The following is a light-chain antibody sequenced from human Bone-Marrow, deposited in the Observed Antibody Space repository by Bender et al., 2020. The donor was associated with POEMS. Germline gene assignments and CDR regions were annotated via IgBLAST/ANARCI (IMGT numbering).Light chain of an antibody. J-gene: IGLJ1*01. CDR1: SSDVGSNKY. Sequence: QSALTQPASVSGSPGQSVTISCTGTSSDVGSNKYVSWYRQHPDKAPTVMVFDVSNRPSGVSNRFSGSKSGNTASLTISGLQPEDEADYYCYSYTTSNTYVFGTGTKVTVL. V-gene: IGLV2-14*03. CDR2: DVS. CDR3: YSYTTSNTYV.